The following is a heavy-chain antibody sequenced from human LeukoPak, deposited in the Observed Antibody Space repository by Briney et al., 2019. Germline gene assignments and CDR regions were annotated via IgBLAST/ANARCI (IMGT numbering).Heavy chain of an antibody. CDR2: IYPGDSDT. Sequence: GESLKISCRGSGYSFTSYWIGWVRQMPGKGLDWMGIIYPGDSDTRYSPSFQGQVTISADKSISTAYLQWSSLKASDTAMYYCARLGTFGSTSHYGMDVWGQGTTVTVSS. J-gene: IGHJ6*02. V-gene: IGHV5-51*01. CDR3: ARLGTFGSTSHYGMDV. CDR1: GYSFTSYW. D-gene: IGHD2-2*01.